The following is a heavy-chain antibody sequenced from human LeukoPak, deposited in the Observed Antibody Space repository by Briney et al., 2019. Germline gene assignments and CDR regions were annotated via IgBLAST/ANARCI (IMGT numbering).Heavy chain of an antibody. V-gene: IGHV4-61*02. CDR1: GGSISSSSYY. J-gene: IGHJ4*02. CDR3: ARERGVDWGFPFDY. Sequence: SETLSLTCTVSGGSISSSSYYWGWIRQPAGKGLEWIGRIYTSGSTNYNPSLKSRVTMSGDTSKNQFSLKLSSVTAADTAVYYCARERGVDWGFPFDYWGQGTLVTVSS. CDR2: IYTSGST. D-gene: IGHD3/OR15-3a*01.